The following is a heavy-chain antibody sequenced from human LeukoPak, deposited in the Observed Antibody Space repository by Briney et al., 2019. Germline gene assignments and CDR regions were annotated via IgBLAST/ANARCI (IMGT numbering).Heavy chain of an antibody. V-gene: IGHV3-33*01. CDR2: IWYDGSNK. J-gene: IGHJ4*02. CDR3: ARANYYYDSSGYPPDY. D-gene: IGHD3-22*01. CDR1: GFTFSSYG. Sequence: GGSLRLSCAASGFTFSSYGMHWVRQAPGKGLEWVAVIWYDGSNKYYADSVKGRFTISRDNSKNTLYLQMNSPRAEDTAVYYCARANYYYDSSGYPPDYWGQGTLVTVSS.